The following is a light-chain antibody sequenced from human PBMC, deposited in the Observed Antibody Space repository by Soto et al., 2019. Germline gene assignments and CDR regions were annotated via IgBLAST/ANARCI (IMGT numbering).Light chain of an antibody. Sequence: QSALTQPASVSGSPGQSISISCTGTTSDIGGHNYVSWYQQHPGRAPKLLIFEVKNRPSGVSNRFSASKSGNTASLSITGLQADDEAVYYCGTWESYLSVAVFGGGTKLTVL. CDR3: GTWESYLSVAV. J-gene: IGLJ2*01. V-gene: IGLV2-14*01. CDR2: EVK. CDR1: TSDIGGHNY.